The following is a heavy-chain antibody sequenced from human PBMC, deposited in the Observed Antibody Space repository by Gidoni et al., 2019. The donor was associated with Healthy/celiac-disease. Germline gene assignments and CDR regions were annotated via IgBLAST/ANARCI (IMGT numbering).Heavy chain of an antibody. CDR2: ISYDGSNK. CDR3: ARPANWYFDL. V-gene: IGHV3-30-3*01. Sequence: VQLVESGGGVVLAGRSRGVSCADSGFTFSSYAMHCVRQAPGNGLEWGAVISYDGSNKYYADSVKGRFTISRDNSKNTLYLQMNSLRAEETAVYYCARPANWYFDLWGRGTLVTVSS. CDR1: GFTFSSYA. J-gene: IGHJ2*01.